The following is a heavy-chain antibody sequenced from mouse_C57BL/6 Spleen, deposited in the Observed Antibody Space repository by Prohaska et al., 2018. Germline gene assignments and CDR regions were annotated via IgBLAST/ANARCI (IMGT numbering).Heavy chain of an antibody. D-gene: IGHD1-1*01. CDR2: IYPGSGST. Sequence: QVQLQQPGAELVKPGASVKMSCKASGYTFTSYWITWVKQRPGQGLEWIGDIYPGSGSTNYNDEFKSKATLTVDTSSRTAYVQLSSLISEDWAVYYCARHGSSYGGYFDVWGTGTTVTVSS. J-gene: IGHJ1*03. CDR3: ARHGSSYGGYFDV. CDR1: GYTFTSYW. V-gene: IGHV1-55*01.